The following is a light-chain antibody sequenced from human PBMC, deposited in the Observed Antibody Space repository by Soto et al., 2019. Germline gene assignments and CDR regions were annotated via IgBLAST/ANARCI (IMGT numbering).Light chain of an antibody. J-gene: IGKJ3*01. V-gene: IGKV1-39*01. CDR3: QQSYSTPFT. CDR2: AAS. CDR1: QSISSY. Sequence: DIQMTQSPSSLSASVGDRVTITCRASQSISSYLNWYQQKPEKAPKLLIYAASSLQSGVPSRFSGSGSGTDFTLTISSLQPEDFATYYCQQSYSTPFTFGPGTKVVIK.